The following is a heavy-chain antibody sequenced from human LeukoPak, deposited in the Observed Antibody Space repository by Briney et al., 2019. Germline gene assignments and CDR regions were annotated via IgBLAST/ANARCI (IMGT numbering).Heavy chain of an antibody. CDR1: GFTFSSYS. D-gene: IGHD6-6*01. CDR2: ISSSSSYI. Sequence: GGSLRLSCAASGFTFSSYSMNWVRQAPGKGLEWVSSISSSSSYIYYADSVKGRFTIFRDNAKNSLYLQMNSLRAEDTAVYYCASGLNAPEYSSSSDYMDVWGKGTTVTVSS. CDR3: ASGLNAPEYSSSSDYMDV. V-gene: IGHV3-21*01. J-gene: IGHJ6*03.